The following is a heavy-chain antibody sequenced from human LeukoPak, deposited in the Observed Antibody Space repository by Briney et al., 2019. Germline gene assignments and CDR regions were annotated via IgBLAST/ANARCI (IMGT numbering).Heavy chain of an antibody. Sequence: ASVKVSCTASGYTFTSYDINWVRQATGQGLEWMGWMNPNSGNTGYAQKFQGRVTMTRNTSISTAYMELSSLRSEDTAVYYCARGITMVQGVPIGYWGQGTLVTVSS. CDR1: GYTFTSYD. J-gene: IGHJ4*02. CDR2: MNPNSGNT. V-gene: IGHV1-8*01. D-gene: IGHD3-10*01. CDR3: ARGITMVQGVPIGY.